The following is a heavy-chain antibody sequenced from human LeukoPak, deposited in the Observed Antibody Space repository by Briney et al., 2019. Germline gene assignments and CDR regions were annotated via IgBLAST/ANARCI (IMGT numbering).Heavy chain of an antibody. Sequence: GASVKVSCKASGGTFSSYAIRWVRQAPGQGLEWMGWIIPNIGTTNYAQKFQGRVTITADKSTSTAYMELSSLRSEDTAVYFCARDYYYGSGSYYNESYCFDMDVWGKGTTVTVSS. CDR1: GGTFSSYA. V-gene: IGHV1-69*06. CDR2: IIPNIGTT. D-gene: IGHD3-10*01. J-gene: IGHJ6*03. CDR3: ARDYYYGSGSYYNESYCFDMDV.